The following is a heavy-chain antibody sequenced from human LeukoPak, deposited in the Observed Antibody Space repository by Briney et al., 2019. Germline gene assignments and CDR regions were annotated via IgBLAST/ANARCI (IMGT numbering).Heavy chain of an antibody. Sequence: GGSLRLSCAASGFTVSSNYMSWVRQAPGKGLEWVSCLYSGGGTNYANSVKGRFDISRYNSKNTLYLQMSSLKAEDTAVDYCARDRVRYDLPPYSDGWGKGAMVTVSS. CDR2: LYSGGGT. J-gene: IGHJ4*02. CDR1: GFTVSSNY. V-gene: IGHV3-66*01. D-gene: IGHD1-14*01. CDR3: ARDRVRYDLPPYSDG.